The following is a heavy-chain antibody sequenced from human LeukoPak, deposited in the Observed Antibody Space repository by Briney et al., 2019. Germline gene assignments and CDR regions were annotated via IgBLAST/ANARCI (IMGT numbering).Heavy chain of an antibody. CDR2: INHSGST. Sequence: KASETLSLTCAVYGVSFSGFYWSWIRQPPGKGLEWMGEINHSGSTKYNPSLKSRVTISVDTSKNQCSLKLSSVTAADTAVYYCARGYDSSRGYFDYWGEGTLVTVSS. CDR1: GVSFSGFY. V-gene: IGHV4-34*01. D-gene: IGHD3-22*01. CDR3: ARGYDSSRGYFDY. J-gene: IGHJ4*02.